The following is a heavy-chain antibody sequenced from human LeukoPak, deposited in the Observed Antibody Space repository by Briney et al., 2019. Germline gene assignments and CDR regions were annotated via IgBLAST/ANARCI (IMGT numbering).Heavy chain of an antibody. Sequence: GGSLRLSCAASGFTFSIYTMNWVRQAPGKGLECVSIINYNGDNKYYADSVQGRFTISRDNSKNTVYLQMNSLRAEDTAIYYCAKDGHCPGALCPTQIAVAGYNDNWGQGTLVTVSS. D-gene: IGHD6-19*01. J-gene: IGHJ4*02. V-gene: IGHV3-23*01. CDR3: AKDGHCPGALCPTQIAVAGYNDN. CDR2: INYNGDNK. CDR1: GFTFSIYT.